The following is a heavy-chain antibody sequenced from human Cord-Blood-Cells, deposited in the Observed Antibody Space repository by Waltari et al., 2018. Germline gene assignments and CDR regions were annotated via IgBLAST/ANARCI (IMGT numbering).Heavy chain of an antibody. D-gene: IGHD6-13*01. CDR2: IYYSGST. V-gene: IGHV4-39*01. CDR3: ARGAAAGTRVVDY. J-gene: IGHJ4*02. CDR1: GGSISSSSYY. Sequence: QLQLQESGPGLVKPSETLSLTCTVSGGSISSSSYYWGWIRQPPGKGLGWIGSIYYSGSTYYNPSLKSRVTISVDTSKNQFSLKLSSVTAADTAVYYCARGAAAGTRVVDYWGQGTLVTVSS.